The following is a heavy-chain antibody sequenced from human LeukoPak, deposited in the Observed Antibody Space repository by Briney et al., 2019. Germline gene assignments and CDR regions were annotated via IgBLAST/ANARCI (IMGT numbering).Heavy chain of an antibody. D-gene: IGHD4-17*01. CDR1: GYTFTSYG. Sequence: ASVKVSCKASGYTFTSYGISWVRQAPGQGLEWMGWISAYNGNTNYAQKLQGRVTMTTDTSTSTAYKELRSLRSDDTAVYYCARVYGDYGDAFDIWGQGTMVTVSS. CDR2: ISAYNGNT. CDR3: ARVYGDYGDAFDI. J-gene: IGHJ3*02. V-gene: IGHV1-18*01.